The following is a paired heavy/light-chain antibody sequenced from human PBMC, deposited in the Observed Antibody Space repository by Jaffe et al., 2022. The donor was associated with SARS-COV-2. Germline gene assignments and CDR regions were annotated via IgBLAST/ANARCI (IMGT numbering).Light chain of an antibody. V-gene: IGKV1-39*01. CDR2: AAS. J-gene: IGKJ1*01. Sequence: DIQMTQSPSSLSASVGDRVTITCRASQSISNYLNWYQQRPGKAPNLLIYAASTLHSGVPSRFSGSGSGTDFTLTISSVQPEDFASYYCQQSYSTPWTFGQGIKVEIK. CDR1: QSISNY. CDR3: QQSYSTPWT.
Heavy chain of an antibody. CDR3: ARERPERDNGGTVDFDY. CDR2: INTNTGNP. CDR1: GYTFTNYA. Sequence: QVQLVQSGSELKKPGASVKVSCKASGYTFTNYAMNWMRQAPGQGLEWMGWINTNTGNPTYAQGFTGRFVFSLDTSVSTAYLQISSLKAEDTAVYYCARERPERDNGGTVDFDYWGQGTLVTVSS. D-gene: IGHD4-17*01. V-gene: IGHV7-4-1*02. J-gene: IGHJ4*02.